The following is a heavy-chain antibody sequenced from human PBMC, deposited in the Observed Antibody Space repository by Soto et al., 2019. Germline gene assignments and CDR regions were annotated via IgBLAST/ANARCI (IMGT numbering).Heavy chain of an antibody. CDR1: GGSISSSSYY. Sequence: PSETLSLTCTVSGGSISSSSYYWGWIRQPPGKGLEWIGSIYYSGSTYYNPSLKSRVTISVDTSKNQFSLKLSSVTAADTAVYYCARPGQWRLERYYGMDVWGQGTTVAVSS. J-gene: IGHJ6*02. CDR3: ARPGQWRLERYYGMDV. D-gene: IGHD6-19*01. V-gene: IGHV4-39*01. CDR2: IYYSGST.